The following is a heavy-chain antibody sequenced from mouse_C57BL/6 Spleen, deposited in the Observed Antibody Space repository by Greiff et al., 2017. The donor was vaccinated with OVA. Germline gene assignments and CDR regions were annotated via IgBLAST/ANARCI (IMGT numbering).Heavy chain of an antibody. CDR3: ARDGGYYEGGFDY. CDR2: ISYSGST. V-gene: IGHV3-1*01. J-gene: IGHJ2*01. D-gene: IGHD2-3*01. CDR1: GYSITSGYD. Sequence: VQLKESGPGMVKPSQSLSLTCTVTGYSITSGYDWHWIRHFPGNKLEWMGYISYSGSTNYNPSLKSRISITHDTSKNHFFLKLNSVTTEDTATYYCARDGGYYEGGFDYWGQGTTLTVSS.